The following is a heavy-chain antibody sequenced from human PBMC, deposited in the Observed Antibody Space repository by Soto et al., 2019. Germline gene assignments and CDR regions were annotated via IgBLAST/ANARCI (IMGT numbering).Heavy chain of an antibody. J-gene: IGHJ4*02. CDR1: GFIFSDYW. CDR3: ARKVGDY. CDR2: IKHDGSVK. Sequence: GGSLRLSCSAFGFIFSDYWMSWVRQAPGEGLEWVANIKHDGSVKYYVDSVKGRFTISRDNAKNSLYLQMNSLKTEDTALYYCARKVGDYWGQGTLVTVSS. D-gene: IGHD1-26*01. V-gene: IGHV3-7*05.